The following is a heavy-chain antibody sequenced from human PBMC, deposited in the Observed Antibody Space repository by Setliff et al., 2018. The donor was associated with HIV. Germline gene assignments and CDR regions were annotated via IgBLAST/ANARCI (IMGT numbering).Heavy chain of an antibody. Sequence: ASVKVSCKASGHNSDFCIHWVQQAPGGRLAWMGRILLRNGETRYSEKFQGRLTITADTSIDTAYMDLSSLRSEDTAVYYCTTTYVRDDYNFDFWGQGSQVTVSS. V-gene: IGHV1-69-2*01. CDR2: ILLRNGET. CDR3: TTTYVRDDYNFDF. D-gene: IGHD4-4*01. J-gene: IGHJ4*02. CDR1: GHNSDFC.